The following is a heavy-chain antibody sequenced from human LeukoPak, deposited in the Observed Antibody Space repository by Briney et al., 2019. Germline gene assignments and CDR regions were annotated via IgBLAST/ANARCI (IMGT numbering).Heavy chain of an antibody. D-gene: IGHD5-24*01. CDR2: IYYNGRT. V-gene: IGHV4-59*08. Sequence: SETLSLTCTVSGGSISIYYWSWIRQAPGKGLEWMGYIYYNGRTTYNPSLTSRVTVSVDTSKNQFSLRLDSVTAADTAVYYCARIYRRDGHNPDWYFDIWGRGALVTVSS. J-gene: IGHJ2*01. CDR3: ARIYRRDGHNPDWYFDI. CDR1: GGSISIYY.